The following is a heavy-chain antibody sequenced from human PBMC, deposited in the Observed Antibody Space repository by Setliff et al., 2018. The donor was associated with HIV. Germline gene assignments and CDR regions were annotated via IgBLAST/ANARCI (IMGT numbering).Heavy chain of an antibody. CDR2: ISNDGSTT. CDR3: VTDIESHPYYNLDY. Sequence: PGESLRLSCATSGFTFSTYWMHWVRQAPGKGLVWVSCISNDGSTTHYADSVKGRLTISRDNARNTPYLQMDSLRSEDTAVYYCVTDIESHPYYNLDYWGLGTLVTVSS. D-gene: IGHD3-10*01. CDR1: GFTFSTYW. V-gene: IGHV3-74*01. J-gene: IGHJ4*02.